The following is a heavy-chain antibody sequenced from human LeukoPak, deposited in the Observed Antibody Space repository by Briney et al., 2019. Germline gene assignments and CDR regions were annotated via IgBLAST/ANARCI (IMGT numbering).Heavy chain of an antibody. CDR1: GGTFSSYA. V-gene: IGHV1-69*06. D-gene: IGHD3-3*01. CDR3: ARVLNTIFGVVINDAFDI. CDR2: VIPIFGTA. J-gene: IGHJ3*02. Sequence: GASVKVSCKASGGTFSSYAISWVRQAPGQGLEWMGGVIPIFGTANYAQKFQGRVTITADKSTSTAYMELSSLRSEDTAVYYCARVLNTIFGVVINDAFDIWGQGTMVTVSS.